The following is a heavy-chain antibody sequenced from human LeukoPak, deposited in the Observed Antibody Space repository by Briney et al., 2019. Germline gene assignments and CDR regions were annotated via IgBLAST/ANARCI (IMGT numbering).Heavy chain of an antibody. Sequence: SVKVSCKASGGTFSSYAISWVRQAPGQGLEWMGGIIPIFGKASYAQKFQGRVTITADKSTSTAYMELSSLRSEDTAVYYCARDRIAVAGTFDYWGQGTLVTVSS. J-gene: IGHJ4*02. D-gene: IGHD6-19*01. CDR3: ARDRIAVAGTFDY. V-gene: IGHV1-69*06. CDR1: GGTFSSYA. CDR2: IIPIFGKA.